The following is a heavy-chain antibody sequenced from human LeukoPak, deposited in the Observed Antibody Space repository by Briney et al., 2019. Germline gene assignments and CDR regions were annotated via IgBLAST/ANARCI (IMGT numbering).Heavy chain of an antibody. J-gene: IGHJ6*03. D-gene: IGHD4-17*01. V-gene: IGHV3-21*01. Sequence: PGGSLRLSCAASGFTFSSYSMNWVRQAPGKGLEWVSSISSSSSYIYYADSVKGRFTISRDNAENSLYLQMNSLRAEDTAVYYCARDEATVTNYYYYMDVWGKGTTVTVSS. CDR1: GFTFSSYS. CDR3: ARDEATVTNYYYYMDV. CDR2: ISSSSSYI.